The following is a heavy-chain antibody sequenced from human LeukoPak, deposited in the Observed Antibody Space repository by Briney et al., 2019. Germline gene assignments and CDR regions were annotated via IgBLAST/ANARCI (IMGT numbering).Heavy chain of an antibody. D-gene: IGHD2-15*01. V-gene: IGHV5-51*01. J-gene: IGHJ6*02. Sequence: GEPLKISGKGCGYRFTDYWIGWVRQMPGKDLEWMGINFPDDSNTKYSPSFESQVTISVDNSISTAYLQWSSLKASDTAMYYCARHGLEGCSGGGCYKSFPYCGMDVWGQGTTFTVSS. CDR3: ARHGLEGCSGGGCYKSFPYCGMDV. CDR1: GYRFTDYW. CDR2: NFPDDSNT.